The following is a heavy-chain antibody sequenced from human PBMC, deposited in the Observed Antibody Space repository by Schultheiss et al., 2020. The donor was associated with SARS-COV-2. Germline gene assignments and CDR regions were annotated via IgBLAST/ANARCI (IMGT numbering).Heavy chain of an antibody. J-gene: IGHJ4*02. CDR1: GFTFSSYS. D-gene: IGHD7-27*01. CDR2: ISSSSSTI. Sequence: SLLLSFSSSGFTFSSYSMNWVRQAPGKGLEWVSYISSSSSTIYYADSVKGRFTISRDNSKNTLYLQMNSLRAEDTAVYYCARDGNWGLDYWGQGTLVTVSS. V-gene: IGHV3-48*01. CDR3: ARDGNWGLDY.